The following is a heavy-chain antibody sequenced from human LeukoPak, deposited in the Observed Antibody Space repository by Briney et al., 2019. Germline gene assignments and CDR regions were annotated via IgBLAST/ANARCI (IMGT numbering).Heavy chain of an antibody. D-gene: IGHD6-19*01. Sequence: SETLSPTCTVSGGSISSDYWSWFRQPPGKGLEWIGYIYYSGSTNYNPSLKSRVTISVDTSKNQFSLKLSSVTAADTAVYYCARGRRAGAFDIWGQGTMVTVSS. CDR2: IYYSGST. V-gene: IGHV4-59*01. CDR1: GGSISSDY. J-gene: IGHJ3*02. CDR3: ARGRRAGAFDI.